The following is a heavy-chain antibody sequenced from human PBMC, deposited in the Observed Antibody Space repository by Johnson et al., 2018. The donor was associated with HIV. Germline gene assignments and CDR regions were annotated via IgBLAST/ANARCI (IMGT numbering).Heavy chain of an antibody. D-gene: IGHD3-22*01. V-gene: IGHV3-66*01. CDR3: ARDFGYYYDRLAFDI. Sequence: MQVVESGGGLVQPGGSLRLSCAASGFTVSNNYMSWVRQAPGKGLEWVSVIYSGGSTHYADSVKGRFTISRDNSKNTLYLQMNSLRVEDTAVYYCARDFGYYYDRLAFDIWGQGTMVTVSS. J-gene: IGHJ3*02. CDR1: GFTVSNNY. CDR2: IYSGGST.